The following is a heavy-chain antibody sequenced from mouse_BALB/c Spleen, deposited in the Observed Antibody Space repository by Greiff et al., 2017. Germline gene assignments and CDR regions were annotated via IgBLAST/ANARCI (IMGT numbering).Heavy chain of an antibody. CDR3: ARGGSYAMDY. J-gene: IGHJ4*01. CDR2: ISTYYGDA. CDR1: GYTFTDYA. V-gene: IGHV1S137*01. Sequence: VHLVESGAELVRPGVSVKISCKGSGYTFTDYAMHWVKQSHAKSLEWIGVISTYYGDASYNQKFKGKATMTVDKSSSTAYMELARLTSEDSAIYYCARGGSYAMDYWGQGTSVTVSS.